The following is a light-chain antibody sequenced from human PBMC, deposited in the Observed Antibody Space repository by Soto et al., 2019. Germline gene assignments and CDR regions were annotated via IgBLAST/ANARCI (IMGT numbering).Light chain of an antibody. CDR1: QSVSIN. V-gene: IGKV3-15*01. CDR3: QHYNIWPPWT. CDR2: GAS. Sequence: EIVMTQSPATLSVSPGERATLTCRASQSVSINLAWYQQKPGQAPRLLIYGASTRATGIPARFSGSGSGTEFTLTINSLQSEDFAVYYCQHYNIWPPWTFGQGTKVEIK. J-gene: IGKJ1*01.